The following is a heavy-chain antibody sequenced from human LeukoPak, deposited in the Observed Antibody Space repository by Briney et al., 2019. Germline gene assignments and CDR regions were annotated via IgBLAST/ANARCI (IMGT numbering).Heavy chain of an antibody. CDR1: GYSISSGYY. CDR2: IYHSGST. V-gene: IGHV4-38-2*01. J-gene: IGHJ2*01. CDR3: ARVSGIAVAAFDL. Sequence: SETLSLTCAVSGYSISSGYYWGWIRQPPGKELEWIGCIYHSGSTYYNPSLKSRVAISVDTSKNQFSLKLSSVTAADTAVYYCARVSGIAVAAFDLWGRGTLVTVSS. D-gene: IGHD6-19*01.